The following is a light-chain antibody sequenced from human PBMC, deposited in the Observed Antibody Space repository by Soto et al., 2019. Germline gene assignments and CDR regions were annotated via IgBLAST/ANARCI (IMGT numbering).Light chain of an antibody. J-gene: IGKJ1*01. V-gene: IGKV3-20*01. CDR1: QSLSKTN. CDR3: QQYVRPPWT. Sequence: EIVLTQSPGTLSLSPGERATLSCRASQSLSKTNLTWYQQKPGQAPRLLIDGASSRATGTPDRFSGSGSGTDFTLTISRLEPEDFAVYYCQQYVRPPWTFGQGTKVDIK. CDR2: GAS.